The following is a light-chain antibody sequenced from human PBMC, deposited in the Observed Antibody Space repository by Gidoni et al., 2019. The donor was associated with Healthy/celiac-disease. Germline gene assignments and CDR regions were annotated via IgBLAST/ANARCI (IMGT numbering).Light chain of an antibody. J-gene: IGLJ2*01. CDR3: QAWDSSTVV. CDR1: KLGDKS. Sequence: SSELTLPPSVHVSPGQPASITCSGDKLGDKSACWYQQEPGQPPVLVIYQDSTRASGIPEPFSGSNSGTPAPLAISGTRAMDEVDYYCQAWDSSTVVFGGGTKLTVL. CDR2: QDS. V-gene: IGLV3-1*01.